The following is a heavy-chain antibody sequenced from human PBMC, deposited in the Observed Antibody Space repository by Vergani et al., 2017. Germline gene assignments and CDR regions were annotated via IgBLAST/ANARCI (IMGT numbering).Heavy chain of an antibody. CDR1: GFTFSSYA. J-gene: IGHJ4*02. CDR2: ISGSGGST. V-gene: IGHV3-23*01. CDR3: AKEGYWSGGSCYRTRDY. D-gene: IGHD2-15*01. Sequence: EVQLLESGGGLVQPGGSLRLSCAASGFTFSSYAMSWVRQAPGKGLEWVSAISGSGGSTYYADTVKGRFTISMDNSKNTLYLQMNSLRGEGTAVYYCAKEGYWSGGSCYRTRDYWGQGTLVTVSS.